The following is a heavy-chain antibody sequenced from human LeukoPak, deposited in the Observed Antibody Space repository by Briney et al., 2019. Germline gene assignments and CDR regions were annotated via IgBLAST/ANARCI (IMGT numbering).Heavy chain of an antibody. Sequence: ESGPTLVKPTQTLTLTCTFSGFSLSTSGMGVGWIRQPPGKALEWLALIYWDDDKRYSPSLKSRLTITKDTSKNQVVLRMTNMDPVDTATYYCVHTRHYSSPVGNWFDPWGQGTLVTVSS. J-gene: IGHJ5*02. V-gene: IGHV2-5*02. CDR1: GFSLSTSGMG. CDR2: IYWDDDK. D-gene: IGHD6-13*01. CDR3: VHTRHYSSPVGNWFDP.